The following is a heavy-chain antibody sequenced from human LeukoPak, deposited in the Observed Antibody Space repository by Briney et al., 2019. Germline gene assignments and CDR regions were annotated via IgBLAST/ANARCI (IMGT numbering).Heavy chain of an antibody. V-gene: IGHV3-48*02. J-gene: IGHJ4*02. CDR2: ITSSSSTT. CDR1: GFTFSTYS. Sequence: GGPLRLPCAASGFTFSTYSMNWVRQAPGKGLEWVSYITSSSSTTYYADSVKGRFTISRDNAKNSLYLQMNSLRDEDTAVYYCASGAYNSTWYGGDYWGQGTLVTVS. CDR3: ASGAYNSTWYGGDY. D-gene: IGHD6-13*01.